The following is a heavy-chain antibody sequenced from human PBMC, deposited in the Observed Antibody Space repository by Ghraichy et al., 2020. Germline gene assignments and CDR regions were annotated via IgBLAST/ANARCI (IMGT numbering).Heavy chain of an antibody. CDR3: ARDRMYSSSWYYFDY. J-gene: IGHJ4*02. CDR2: ISAYNGNT. V-gene: IGHV1-18*01. CDR1: GYTFTSYG. Sequence: ASVKVSCKASGYTFTSYGISWVRQAPGQGLEWMGWISAYNGNTNYAQKLQGRVTMTTDTSTSTAYMELRSLRSDDTAVYYCARDRMYSSSWYYFDYWGQGTLVTVSS. D-gene: IGHD6-13*01.